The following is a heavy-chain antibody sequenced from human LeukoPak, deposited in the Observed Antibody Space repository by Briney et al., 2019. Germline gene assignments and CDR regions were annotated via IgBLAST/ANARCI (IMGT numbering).Heavy chain of an antibody. J-gene: IGHJ6*03. D-gene: IGHD1-26*01. V-gene: IGHV4-59*11. CDR1: GGSLSSHY. CDR3: ARSGSSRYYYYMDV. Sequence: SETLSLTCTVSGGSLSSHYWSWIRQPPGKELEWIGYVHYSGSTNYNPSLTSRVTISVDTSKDQFSLKVSSVTAADTAVYYCARSGSSRYYYYMDVWGKGTTVTVSS. CDR2: VHYSGST.